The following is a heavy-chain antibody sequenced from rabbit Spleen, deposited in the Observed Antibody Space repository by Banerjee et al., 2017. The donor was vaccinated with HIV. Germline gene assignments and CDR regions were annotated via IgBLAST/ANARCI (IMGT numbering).Heavy chain of an antibody. Sequence: QEQLVESGGGLVQPEGSLTLTCKASGIDFSSYYDMCWVRQAPGKGLEWIGCIYTGNGKTYYASWAKGRFTISKTSTTVDLKMTSLTVADTATYWCARAANNIGYSSGLWGPGTLVTVS. V-gene: IGHV1S45*01. CDR3: ARAANNIGYSSGL. CDR2: IYTGNGKT. D-gene: IGHD1-1*01. J-gene: IGHJ6*01. CDR1: GIDFSSYYD.